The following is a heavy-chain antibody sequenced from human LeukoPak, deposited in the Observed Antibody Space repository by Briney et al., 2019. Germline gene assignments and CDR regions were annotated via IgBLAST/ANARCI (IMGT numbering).Heavy chain of an antibody. CDR2: INPNNGDT. D-gene: IGHD3-9*01. J-gene: IGHJ6*02. V-gene: IGHV1-2*06. CDR3: ARGSYYDILTGRYYYYGMDV. CDR1: GYTFIGYH. Sequence: ASVKVSCKASGYTFIGYHMHWVRQAPGQGLEWMGRINPNNGDTENAQKFQGRVTMTRDTSISTAYMELSRLRSDDTAVYYCARGSYYDILTGRYYYYGMDVWGQGTTVTVSS.